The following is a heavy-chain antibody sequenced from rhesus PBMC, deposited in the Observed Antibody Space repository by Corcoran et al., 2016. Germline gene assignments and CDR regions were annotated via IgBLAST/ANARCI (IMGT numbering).Heavy chain of an antibody. CDR3: ARRLAAAGGGYFDY. Sequence: QVQLQESGPGLVKPSETLSLTCAVSGGSISSSYYSWSWIRQAPGKGLEWIGYISSSGTTSYTPSLKSLGTISSATSKNPFPLKRSSVTAADTAVYYCARRLAAAGGGYFDYWGQGVLVTVSS. CDR1: GGSISSSYYS. V-gene: IGHV4-122*02. CDR2: ISSSGTT. D-gene: IGHD6-25*01. J-gene: IGHJ4*01.